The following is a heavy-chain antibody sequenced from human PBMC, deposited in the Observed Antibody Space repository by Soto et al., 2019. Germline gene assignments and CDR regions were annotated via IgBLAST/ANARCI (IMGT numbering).Heavy chain of an antibody. CDR2: IYHVGST. Sequence: QLQLQESGSGLVKPSQTLSLTCAVSGGSISSGGYSWNWIRQPPGKGLEWIGYIYHVGSTYYNPCIKSRVTIAVDRSKNQFSLKMSSVTVEDTAVYYCATSHAGAQRTAAGHWGQGTLVTVSS. CDR1: GGSISSGGYS. CDR3: ATSHAGAQRTAAGH. V-gene: IGHV4-30-2*01. D-gene: IGHD6-13*01. J-gene: IGHJ4*02.